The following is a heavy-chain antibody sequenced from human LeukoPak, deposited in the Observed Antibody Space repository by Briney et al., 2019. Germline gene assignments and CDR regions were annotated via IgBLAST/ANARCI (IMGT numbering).Heavy chain of an antibody. CDR1: GDRVSSNSVT. Sequence: SQTLSLTYAISGDRVSSNSVTWNWLRQSPSRGREWLGRTYYRSTWYNDYAVSVRGRITVNPDTSKNQFSLHLNSVTPEDTAVYYCARRLTQYDCFDPWGQGILVTVSS. V-gene: IGHV6-1*01. J-gene: IGHJ5*02. CDR2: TYYRSTWYN. D-gene: IGHD2-2*01. CDR3: ARRLTQYDCFDP.